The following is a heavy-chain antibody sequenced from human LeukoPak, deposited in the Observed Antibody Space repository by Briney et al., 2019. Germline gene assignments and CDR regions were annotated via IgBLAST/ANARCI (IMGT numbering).Heavy chain of an antibody. CDR3: AIDPNWGTHS. Sequence: GGSLRLSCAASGFTVSAYAMAWVRQAPGKGLEWVSTIYDDNTYYADSVKGRFAISTANSKNTLYLQMNSLRVEDTAVYYCAIDPNWGTHSWGQGVLVTVSS. CDR1: GFTVSAYA. V-gene: IGHV3-23*01. D-gene: IGHD7-27*01. CDR2: IYDDNT. J-gene: IGHJ4*02.